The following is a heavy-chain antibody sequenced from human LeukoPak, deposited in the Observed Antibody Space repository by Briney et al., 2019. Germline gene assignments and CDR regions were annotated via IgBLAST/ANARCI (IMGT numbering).Heavy chain of an antibody. CDR3: ASLDFWSGYPVDY. CDR1: GFTFSRYW. Sequence: GGSLRLSCAASGFTFSRYWMHWVRQAPGKGLVWVSRINSDGSSTSYADSVKGRFTISRDNAKNTLCLQMNSLRAEDTAAYYCASLDFWSGYPVDYWGQGTLVTVSS. D-gene: IGHD3-3*01. V-gene: IGHV3-74*01. J-gene: IGHJ4*02. CDR2: INSDGSST.